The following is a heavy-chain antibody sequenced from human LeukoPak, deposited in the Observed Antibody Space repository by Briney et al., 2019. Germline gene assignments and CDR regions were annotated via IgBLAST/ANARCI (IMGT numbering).Heavy chain of an antibody. CDR2: IKQDGNEK. J-gene: IGHJ4*02. D-gene: IGHD7-27*01. Sequence: GGSLRLSCAASGFTFTNYWVSWVRQAPGKGLEWVANIKQDGNEKYYVDSVKGRFTISRDNAKNSLYLQLNSLRAEDTAVYYCARDKLTGDSYFDSWGQGTLVTVSS. CDR1: GFTFTNYW. CDR3: ARDKLTGDSYFDS. V-gene: IGHV3-7*05.